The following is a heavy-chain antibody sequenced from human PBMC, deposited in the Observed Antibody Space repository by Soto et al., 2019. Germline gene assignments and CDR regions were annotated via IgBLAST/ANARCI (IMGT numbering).Heavy chain of an antibody. CDR1: GFTFKNFA. Sequence: EGQLLESGGGLVQPGGSLRLSCVASGFTFKNFAMTWVRQAPGKGMEWVSAIGGSGSSANYADTVKGRFTVSRDDSKSTLYLQMSGLRVDDTALYYCAKDAVAYNGEWDWFDFWGQGTLVTVSS. CDR3: AKDAVAYNGEWDWFDF. J-gene: IGHJ5*01. V-gene: IGHV3-23*01. D-gene: IGHD3-10*01. CDR2: IGGSGSSA.